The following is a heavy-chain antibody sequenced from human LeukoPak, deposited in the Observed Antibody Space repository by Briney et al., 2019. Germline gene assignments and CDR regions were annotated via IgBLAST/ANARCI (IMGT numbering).Heavy chain of an antibody. Sequence: ASETLSLTCAVYGGSFSGYYWSWIRQPPGKGLEWIGEINHSGSTNYNPSLKSRVTISVDTSKNQFSLKLSSVTAADTAVYYCARAVTTRYYFDYWGQGTLVTVSS. CDR1: GGSFSGYY. CDR3: ARAVTTRYYFDY. J-gene: IGHJ4*02. V-gene: IGHV4-34*01. D-gene: IGHD4-17*01. CDR2: INHSGST.